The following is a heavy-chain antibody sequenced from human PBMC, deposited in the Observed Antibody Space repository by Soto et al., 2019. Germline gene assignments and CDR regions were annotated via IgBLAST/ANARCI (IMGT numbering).Heavy chain of an antibody. CDR2: IRSKAYGGTT. Sequence: GGSLRLSCTASGFTFGDYAMSWVRQAPGKGLEWVGVIRSKAYGGTTEYAASVKGRFTISRDDSKSIAYLQMNSLKTEDTAVYYCTRKIYYDILTGPTDSYYYYGMDVWGQGTTVTVSS. J-gene: IGHJ6*02. CDR1: GFTFGDYA. V-gene: IGHV3-49*04. D-gene: IGHD3-9*01. CDR3: TRKIYYDILTGPTDSYYYYGMDV.